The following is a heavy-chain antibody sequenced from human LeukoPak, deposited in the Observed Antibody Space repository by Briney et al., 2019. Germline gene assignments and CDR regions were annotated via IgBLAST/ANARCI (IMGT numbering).Heavy chain of an antibody. J-gene: IGHJ6*02. CDR3: ARDRWLRGIAAAGYYYYGMDV. Sequence: SETLSLTCTVSGGSISSYYWSWIRPPPGKGLEWIGYIYYSGSTNYNPSLKSRVTISVDTSKNQFSLKLSSVTAADTAVYYCARDRWLRGIAAAGYYYYGMDVWGQGTTVTVSS. D-gene: IGHD6-13*01. V-gene: IGHV4-59*01. CDR2: IYYSGST. CDR1: GGSISSYY.